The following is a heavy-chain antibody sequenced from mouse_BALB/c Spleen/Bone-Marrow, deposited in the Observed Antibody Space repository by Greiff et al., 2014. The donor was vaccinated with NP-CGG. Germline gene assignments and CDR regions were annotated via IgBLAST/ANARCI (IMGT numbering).Heavy chain of an antibody. V-gene: IGHV14-3*02. CDR1: GFTIKDTY. CDR2: IDPANGNT. CDR3: VSYYYGNYFDS. D-gene: IGHD1-1*01. J-gene: IGHJ2*01. Sequence: VQLQQPGAELVKPGASVKLSCTASGFTIKDTYMHWVKQRPEQGLEWIGRIDPANGNTKYDPKFQGKATITADTSSNTAYLQLGSLTSEDTAVYYCVSYYYGNYFDSWGQGTTLTVSS.